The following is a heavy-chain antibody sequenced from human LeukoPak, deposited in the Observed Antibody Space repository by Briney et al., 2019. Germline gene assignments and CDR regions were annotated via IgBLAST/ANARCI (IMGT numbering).Heavy chain of an antibody. Sequence: GGSLRLSCEASGFTFSSYWMHWVRQAPGKGLVWVARITSDGSSTTYADSVEGRFTISRDNAKNTLYLQMNTLRVEGTGIYYRAREPPPNPGYSDYGGQGTLVTVSS. CDR3: AREPPPNPGYSDY. CDR1: GFTFSSYW. D-gene: IGHD5-12*01. CDR2: ITSDGSST. J-gene: IGHJ4*02. V-gene: IGHV3-74*01.